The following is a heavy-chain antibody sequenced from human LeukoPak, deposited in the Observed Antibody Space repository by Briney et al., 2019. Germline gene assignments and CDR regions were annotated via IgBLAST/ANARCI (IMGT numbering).Heavy chain of an antibody. Sequence: GGSLRLSCAASGFTVSSNYMSCVRQAPRKGLEWGSVIYSGGTTYYADSVKGRFTISTHNSKNTLYLQMNTLRPEDTAVYYCARDPVTQHYYYYGMDVWGQGTTVTVSS. CDR2: IYSGGTT. D-gene: IGHD4-4*01. J-gene: IGHJ6*02. CDR1: GFTVSSNY. CDR3: ARDPVTQHYYYYGMDV. V-gene: IGHV3-53*04.